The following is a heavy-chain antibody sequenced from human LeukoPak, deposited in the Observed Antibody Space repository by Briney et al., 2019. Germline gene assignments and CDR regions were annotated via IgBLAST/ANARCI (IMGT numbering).Heavy chain of an antibody. CDR2: IYSGGST. D-gene: IGHD6-19*01. J-gene: IGHJ4*02. CDR3: ARSGRVRIGWYYFDY. Sequence: GGSLRLSCAASGFTVSSNYMSWVRQAPGKGLEWVSVIYSGGSTYYADSVKGRFTISRHNSKNTLYLQMNSLRAEDTAVYYCARSGRVRIGWYYFDYWGQGTLVTVSS. CDR1: GFTVSSNY. V-gene: IGHV3-53*04.